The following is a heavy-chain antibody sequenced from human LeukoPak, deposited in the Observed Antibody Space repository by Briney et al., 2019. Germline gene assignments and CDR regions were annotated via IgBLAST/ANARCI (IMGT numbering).Heavy chain of an antibody. J-gene: IGHJ4*02. V-gene: IGHV1-69*13. CDR2: IIPIFGTA. D-gene: IGHD3-3*01. CDR1: GYTFTSYG. Sequence: SVKVSCKASGYTFTSYGISWVRQAPGQGLEWMGGIIPIFGTANYAQKFQGRVTITADESTSTAYMELSSLRSEDTAVYYCARSTIFGVVIWNYFDYWGQGTLVTVSS. CDR3: ARSTIFGVVIWNYFDY.